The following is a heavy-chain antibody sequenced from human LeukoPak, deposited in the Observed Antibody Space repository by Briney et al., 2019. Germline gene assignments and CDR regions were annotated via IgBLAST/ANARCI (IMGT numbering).Heavy chain of an antibody. Sequence: ASVKVSCRASGYDFTTYDINWVRQATGQGPEWMGWMDPKSGNTGSAQKFQGRITMTRDTSMNTAYMELSSLRSEDTAVYYCARDLGAIVVVAAPTGPWGQGTLVTVSS. CDR1: GYDFTTYD. J-gene: IGHJ5*02. D-gene: IGHD2-15*01. CDR3: ARDLGAIVVVAAPTGP. CDR2: MDPKSGNT. V-gene: IGHV1-8*01.